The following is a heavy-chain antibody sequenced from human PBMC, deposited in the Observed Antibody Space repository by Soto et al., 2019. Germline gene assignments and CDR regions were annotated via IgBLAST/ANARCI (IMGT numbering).Heavy chain of an antibody. CDR2: ISYDGSNK. Sequence: QVQLVESGGGVVQPGRSLRLSCAASGFTFSSYAMHWVRQASGKGLEWVAVISYDGSNKYYADSVKGRFTISRDNSKNTLYLQMNSLRAEDTAVYYCARGSRGSYYYYYGMDVWGQGTTVTVSS. J-gene: IGHJ6*02. CDR1: GFTFSSYA. CDR3: ARGSRGSYYYYYGMDV. D-gene: IGHD3-10*01. V-gene: IGHV3-30-3*01.